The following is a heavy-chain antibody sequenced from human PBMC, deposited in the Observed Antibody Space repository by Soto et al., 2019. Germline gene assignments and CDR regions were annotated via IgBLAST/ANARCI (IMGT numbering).Heavy chain of an antibody. D-gene: IGHD5-18*01. CDR1: GFTFSSYA. Sequence: SCAASGFTFSSYAMSWVRQAPGKGLEWVSAISGSGGSTYYADSVKGRFTISRDNSKNTLYLQMNSLRADDTAVYYCAKVMVKNWFDPWGQGTLVTVSS. J-gene: IGHJ5*02. CDR3: AKVMVKNWFDP. CDR2: ISGSGGST. V-gene: IGHV3-23*01.